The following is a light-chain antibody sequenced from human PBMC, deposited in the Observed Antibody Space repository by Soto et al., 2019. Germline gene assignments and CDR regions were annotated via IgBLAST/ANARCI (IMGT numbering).Light chain of an antibody. CDR2: GAS. V-gene: IGKV3-15*01. CDR1: QSVSSK. J-gene: IGKJ1*01. CDR3: QQYNSWPGT. Sequence: EIVLTQSPGTLSVSPGERATLSCRASQSVSSKLAWYQQKPGQAPRLLFYGASTGATGIPARFSGSGSETEFPLSISRLQAEDFAVYYCQQYNSWPGTFGKGTKVEIK.